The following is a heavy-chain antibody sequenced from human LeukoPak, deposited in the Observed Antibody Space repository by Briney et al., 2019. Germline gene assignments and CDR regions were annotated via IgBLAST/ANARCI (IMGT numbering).Heavy chain of an antibody. CDR3: ARSEYATSSYMDV. D-gene: IGHD6-6*01. J-gene: IGHJ6*03. Sequence: PGGSLRLSCAASGFTLSSYAMHWVRQAPGKGLEWVAVISYDASKIYYADSVKGRFTISRDNSKHTLYLQMNSLRAEDTAVYYCARSEYATSSYMDVWGKGTTVTVSS. CDR2: ISYDASKI. CDR1: GFTLSSYA. V-gene: IGHV3-30*04.